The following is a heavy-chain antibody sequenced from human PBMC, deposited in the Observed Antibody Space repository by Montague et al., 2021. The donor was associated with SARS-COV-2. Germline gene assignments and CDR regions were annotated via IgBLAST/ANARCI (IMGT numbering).Heavy chain of an antibody. CDR3: ARLPERRDDAFDI. J-gene: IGHJ3*02. Sequence: SLSLSFSASGFTFDDYGMSWVRQAPGKGLEWVSGINWNGGSTGYADSVKGRFTISRDNAKNSLYLQMNSLRAEDTALYHCARLPERRDDAFDIWGQGTMVTVSS. D-gene: IGHD1-1*01. CDR2: INWNGGST. V-gene: IGHV3-20*02. CDR1: GFTFDDYG.